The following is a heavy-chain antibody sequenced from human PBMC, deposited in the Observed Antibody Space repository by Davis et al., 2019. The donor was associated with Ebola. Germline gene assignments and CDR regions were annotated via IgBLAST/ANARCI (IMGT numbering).Heavy chain of an antibody. CDR3: ARIMTAAYGLDV. Sequence: GESLKTSCAASAFTISSYWMHWVRQAPGKGLVWVSRIKSDGSSTNYADSVKGRFTISRDNAKNTLYLQMNSLRAEDTAVYYCARIMTAAYGLDVWGKGTTVTVSS. J-gene: IGHJ6*04. D-gene: IGHD2-21*01. V-gene: IGHV3-74*01. CDR1: AFTISSYW. CDR2: IKSDGSST.